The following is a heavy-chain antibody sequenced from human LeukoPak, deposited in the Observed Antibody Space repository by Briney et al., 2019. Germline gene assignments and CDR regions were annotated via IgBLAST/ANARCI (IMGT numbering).Heavy chain of an antibody. V-gene: IGHV3-49*04. CDR2: IRSKAYGGTT. CDR1: GFTFGDYA. J-gene: IGHJ6*03. Sequence: GGSLRLSCTASGFTFGDYAMSWVRQAPGKGLEWVGFIRSKAYGGTTEYAASVKGRFTISRDDSKSIAYLQMNSLKTEDTAVYYCTRLMGWWLPPYDYYYYYMDVWGKGTTVTISS. D-gene: IGHD2-15*01. CDR3: TRLMGWWLPPYDYYYYYMDV.